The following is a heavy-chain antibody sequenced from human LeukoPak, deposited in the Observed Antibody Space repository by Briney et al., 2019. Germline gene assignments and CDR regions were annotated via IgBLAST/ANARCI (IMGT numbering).Heavy chain of an antibody. CDR3: ARTYYYDSSGYSDY. Sequence: SETLSLTCAVYGGSFSGYYWSWIRQPPGKGLEWIGEINHSGSTNYNPSLKSRVTISVDTSKNQFSLKLSSVTAADTAVYYCARTYYYDSSGYSDYWGQGTLVTVSS. D-gene: IGHD3-22*01. CDR1: GGSFSGYY. V-gene: IGHV4-34*01. CDR2: INHSGST. J-gene: IGHJ4*02.